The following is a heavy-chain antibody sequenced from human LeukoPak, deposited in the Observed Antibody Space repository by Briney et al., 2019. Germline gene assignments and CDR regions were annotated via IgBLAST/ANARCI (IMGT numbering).Heavy chain of an antibody. J-gene: IGHJ4*02. Sequence: PGGSLRLSCAASGFTFSSYAMSWVRQAPGKGLEWVSYIGKSSENIAYADSVKGRCTISRDDAKNSLYLQMNSLRDEDTAVYYCARDHRWNFDFWGQGILVTVPS. D-gene: IGHD2-15*01. V-gene: IGHV3-48*02. CDR1: GFTFSSYA. CDR3: ARDHRWNFDF. CDR2: IGKSSENI.